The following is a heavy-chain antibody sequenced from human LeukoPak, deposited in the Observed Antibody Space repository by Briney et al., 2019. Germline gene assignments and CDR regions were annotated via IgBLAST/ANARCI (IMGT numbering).Heavy chain of an antibody. CDR3: ARGRIAKIVVVHSFHYGMDV. Sequence: PSEPLSLPCDVFGGSFTDYFWTWIRQSPGKGLEWIGEINDYTGNTNYNPSLNSRVSISLEKSKNQFSLDLRSVTAADTAVYYCARGRIAKIVVVHSFHYGMDVWGQGTTVTVSS. CDR1: GGSFTDYF. V-gene: IGHV4-34*01. J-gene: IGHJ6*02. CDR2: INDYTGNT. D-gene: IGHD3-22*01.